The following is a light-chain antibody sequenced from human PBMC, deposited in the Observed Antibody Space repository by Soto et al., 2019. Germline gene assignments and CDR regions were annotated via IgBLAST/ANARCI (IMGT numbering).Light chain of an antibody. CDR1: QNINTY. V-gene: IGKV1-17*01. J-gene: IGKJ5*01. Sequence: DIQMTQSPYSLSAAVVDRFTIAFRASQNINTYLNWYQQKPGKAPKLLIFDAASLQNGVPSRFSGGGSRTEFTLTISSLQPEDFATYYCLQHKSYPITFGQGTRLEI. CDR3: LQHKSYPIT. CDR2: DAA.